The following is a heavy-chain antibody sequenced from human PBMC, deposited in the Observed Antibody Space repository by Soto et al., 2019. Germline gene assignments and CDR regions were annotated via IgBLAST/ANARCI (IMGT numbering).Heavy chain of an antibody. CDR3: GKILLHDGFDI. J-gene: IGHJ3*02. Sequence: EVQLVESGGGLVQPGGSLRLSCAASGFTFSTYWMHWVRQTPGKGLVWVSRINSDGSSTSYADSVKGRFTISRDNARNTLHLQMNSLRVEDTAVYYCGKILLHDGFDIWGQGTMVTVSS. CDR2: INSDGSST. V-gene: IGHV3-74*01. D-gene: IGHD2-15*01. CDR1: GFTFSTYW.